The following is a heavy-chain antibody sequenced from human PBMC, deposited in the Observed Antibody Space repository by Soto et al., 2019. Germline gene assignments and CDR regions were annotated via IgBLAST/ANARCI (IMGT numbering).Heavy chain of an antibody. Sequence: QVQLQESGPGLVKPSQTLSLTCTVSGGSISSGGYYWSSIRQHPGKGLEWIGYIYYSGSTCYNPSLKSRVTISVDTSKNQFSLKLSSVTAADTAVYYCARGGIAAAAPPDYWGQGTLVTVSS. CDR3: ARGGIAAAAPPDY. V-gene: IGHV4-31*03. CDR1: GGSISSGGYY. J-gene: IGHJ4*02. CDR2: IYYSGST. D-gene: IGHD6-13*01.